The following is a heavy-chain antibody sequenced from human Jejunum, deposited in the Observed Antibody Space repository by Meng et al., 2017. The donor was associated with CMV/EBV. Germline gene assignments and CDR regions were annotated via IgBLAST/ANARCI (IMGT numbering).Heavy chain of an antibody. CDR3: ARHEVVGTAIFDY. V-gene: IGHV4-4*07. Sequence: QVQLQGWGPGLVKPAETLSLTCPVSGGSISNYYWSWIRQPAGKGLEYIGRIYSSGTTKYNPSLNSRVTMSVDTSKNQFSLKVRSVTAADTAVYLCARHEVVGTAIFDYWGQGTLVTVSS. CDR2: IYSSGTT. D-gene: IGHD6-19*01. CDR1: GGSISNYY. J-gene: IGHJ4*02.